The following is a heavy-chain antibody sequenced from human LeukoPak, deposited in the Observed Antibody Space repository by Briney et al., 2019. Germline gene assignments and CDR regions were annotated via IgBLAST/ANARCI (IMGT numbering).Heavy chain of an antibody. V-gene: IGHV3-23*01. J-gene: IGHJ5*02. CDR3: ATEFRQLYIVVVPAALPGDNWFDP. D-gene: IGHD2-2*01. CDR2: ISGSGGST. Sequence: GGSLRLSCAASGFTFSSYAMGWVRQAPGKGLEWVSAISGSGGSTYYADSVKGRFTISRDNSKNTLYLQMNSLRAEDTAVYYCATEFRQLYIVVVPAALPGDNWFDPWGQGTLVTVSS. CDR1: GFTFSSYA.